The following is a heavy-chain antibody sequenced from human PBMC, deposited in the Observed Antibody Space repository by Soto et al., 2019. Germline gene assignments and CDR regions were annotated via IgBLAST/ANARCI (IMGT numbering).Heavy chain of an antibody. CDR2: ISAYNGNT. V-gene: IGHV1-18*01. D-gene: IGHD4-17*01. J-gene: IGHJ4*02. CDR1: GYTFTSYG. Sequence: ASVKVSCKASGYTFTSYGISWVRQAPGQGLEWMGWISAYNGNTNYAQKLQGRVTMTTDTSTSTAYMELRSLRSDDTAVYYCASSDYGDLTFDYWGQGTLVTLSS. CDR3: ASSDYGDLTFDY.